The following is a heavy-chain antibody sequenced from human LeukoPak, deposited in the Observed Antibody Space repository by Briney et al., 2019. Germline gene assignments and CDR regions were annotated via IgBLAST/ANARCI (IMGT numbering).Heavy chain of an antibody. CDR2: IDPSDSYT. J-gene: IGHJ4*02. Sequence: GESLKISCKGCGYSFTSYWIIWVRQMPGKGLEWMGRIDPSDSYTNYSPSLQGHVTISADKSISAAYLQWSNLKASDTAMYYCARARGDHYSFDYWGQGTLVTVSS. V-gene: IGHV5-10-1*01. CDR1: GYSFTSYW. CDR3: ARARGDHYSFDY. D-gene: IGHD3-10*01.